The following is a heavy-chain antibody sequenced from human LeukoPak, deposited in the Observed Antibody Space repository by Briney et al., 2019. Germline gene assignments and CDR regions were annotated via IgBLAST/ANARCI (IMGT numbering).Heavy chain of an antibody. D-gene: IGHD3-3*01. CDR2: IRSKTYGGTA. CDR3: SKEYYYF. CDR1: GXIFGDYA. V-gene: IGHV3-49*04. Sequence: GRSLRLSCTASGXIFGDYAVSWVRQAPGKGLEWVGFIRSKTYGGTAEYAASVKGRFTISRDDSKSIAYLQMNSLKAEDTAVYYCSKEYYYFGGQGTLVTVSS. J-gene: IGHJ4*02.